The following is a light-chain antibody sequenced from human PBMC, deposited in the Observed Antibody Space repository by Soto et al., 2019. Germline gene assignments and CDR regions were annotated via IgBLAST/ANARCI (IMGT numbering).Light chain of an antibody. CDR3: SSNTGATTPV. V-gene: IGLV2-14*01. Sequence: QSALTQPASVSGSPGQSITISCTGTSNDVGGYAYVSWYQQYPGKAPKLVISEVSNRPSGVSHRFSGSRSGNTASLTISGLKAEDEADYYCSSNTGATTPVFGGGTKLTVL. CDR2: EVS. J-gene: IGLJ2*01. CDR1: SNDVGGYAY.